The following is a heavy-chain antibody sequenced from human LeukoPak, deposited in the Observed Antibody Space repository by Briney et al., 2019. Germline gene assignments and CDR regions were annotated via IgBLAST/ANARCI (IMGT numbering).Heavy chain of an antibody. CDR3: ADAAAGHGYFDY. J-gene: IGHJ4*02. D-gene: IGHD6-13*01. CDR1: GYTFTSYY. Sequence: GASVKVSCKASGYTFTSYYMHWVRQAPGQGLEWMGIINPSGGSTSYAQKFQGRVTMTRDTSTGTVYMELSSLRSEDTAVYYCADAAAGHGYFDYWGQGTLVTVSS. CDR2: INPSGGST. V-gene: IGHV1-46*01.